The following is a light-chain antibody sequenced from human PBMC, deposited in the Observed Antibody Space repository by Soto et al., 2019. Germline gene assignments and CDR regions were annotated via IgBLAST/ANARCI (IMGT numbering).Light chain of an antibody. CDR3: SSYKSDSTYV. CDR1: SSDVGGYNY. V-gene: IGLV2-14*01. Sequence: ALTQPASVSGSPGQPITISRTGTSSDVGGYNYVSWYQEHPGKAPKLMIYDVSNRPSGVSNRFSGSKSDNTASLTISGLQAEDEADYYCSSYKSDSTYVFGTGTRSPS. CDR2: DVS. J-gene: IGLJ1*01.